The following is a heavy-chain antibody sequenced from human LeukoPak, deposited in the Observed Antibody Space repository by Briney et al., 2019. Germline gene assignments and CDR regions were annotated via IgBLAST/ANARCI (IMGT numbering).Heavy chain of an antibody. J-gene: IGHJ5*02. CDR1: GFTFSTNW. CDR3: TRDRGAAVARWFDP. D-gene: IGHD6-19*01. V-gene: IGHV3-74*01. Sequence: GGSLRLSCAASGFTFSTNWLHWVRQAPGERLVWVSRINSDGSSTSYADSVKGRFTISRDNAKNTLYLQMNSLRVEDTAVYYCTRDRGAAVARWFDPWGQGTLVTASS. CDR2: INSDGSST.